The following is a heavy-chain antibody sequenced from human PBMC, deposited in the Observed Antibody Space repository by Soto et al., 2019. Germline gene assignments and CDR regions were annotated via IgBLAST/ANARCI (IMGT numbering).Heavy chain of an antibody. CDR1: GLTFSNYA. J-gene: IGHJ4*02. CDR2: MSGSSSTT. Sequence: EVRLLESGGGLVKPGGSLRLSCATSGLTFSNYAMSWVRQAPGGGLEWVSSMSGSSSTTYYADSVRGRFTISRDRSKNTLYIQKSSLRAEDTALYYCAKNQERELPRVIDFWGQGTLVTVSS. V-gene: IGHV3-23*01. CDR3: AKNQERELPRVIDF. D-gene: IGHD1-7*01.